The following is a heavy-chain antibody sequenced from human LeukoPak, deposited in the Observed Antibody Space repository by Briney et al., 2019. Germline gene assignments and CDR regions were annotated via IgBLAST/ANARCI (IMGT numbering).Heavy chain of an antibody. J-gene: IGHJ4*02. CDR2: INPNSGGT. CDR3: ARVPPDFWSGYCDY. CDR1: GYTFTGYY. D-gene: IGHD3-3*01. Sequence: GASVKVSCKASGYTFTGYYMHWVRQAPGQGLEWMGWINPNSGGTNYAQKLQGRVTMTTDTSTSTAYMELRSLRSDDTAVYYCARVPPDFWSGYCDYWGQGTLVTVSS. V-gene: IGHV1-2*02.